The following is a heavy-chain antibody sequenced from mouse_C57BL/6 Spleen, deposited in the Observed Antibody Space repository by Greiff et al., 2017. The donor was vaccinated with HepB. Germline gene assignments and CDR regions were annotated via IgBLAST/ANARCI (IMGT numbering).Heavy chain of an antibody. V-gene: IGHV2-2*01. Sequence: VKLMESGPGLVQPSQSLSITCTVSGFSLTSYGVHWVRQSPGKGLEWLGVIWSGGSTDYNAAFISRLSISKDNSKSQVFFKMNSRQADDTAIYYCARKGDGYDRLFAYWGQGTLVTVSA. D-gene: IGHD2-2*01. CDR2: IWSGGST. J-gene: IGHJ3*01. CDR3: ARKGDGYDRLFAY. CDR1: GFSLTSYG.